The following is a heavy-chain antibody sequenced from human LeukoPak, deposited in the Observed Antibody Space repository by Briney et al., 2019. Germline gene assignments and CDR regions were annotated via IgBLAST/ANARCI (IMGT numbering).Heavy chain of an antibody. CDR1: GYTFTSYY. V-gene: IGHV1-46*01. Sequence: GASVKVSCKASGYTFTSYYMHWVRQAPGQGLEWMGIINPSGGSTSYAQKFQGRVTMTRDTSTSTVYMELSSLRSEDTAVYYCARALPPLGFLEWLEYYGMDVWGQGTTVTVSS. CDR2: INPSGGST. CDR3: ARALPPLGFLEWLEYYGMDV. D-gene: IGHD3-3*02. J-gene: IGHJ6*02.